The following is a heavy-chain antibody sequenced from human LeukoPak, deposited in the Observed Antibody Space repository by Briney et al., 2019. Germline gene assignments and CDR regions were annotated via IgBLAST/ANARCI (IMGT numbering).Heavy chain of an antibody. Sequence: PSETLSLTCTVSGGSISSYYWSWIRQPAGKGLEWIGRIYTSGSTNYNPSLKSRVTMSVDTSKNQFSLKLSSVTAADTAVYYCARVVGDYEPAKTKNNWFDPWGQGTLVTVSS. J-gene: IGHJ5*02. V-gene: IGHV4-4*07. CDR2: IYTSGST. CDR3: ARVVGDYEPAKTKNNWFDP. CDR1: GGSISSYY. D-gene: IGHD4-17*01.